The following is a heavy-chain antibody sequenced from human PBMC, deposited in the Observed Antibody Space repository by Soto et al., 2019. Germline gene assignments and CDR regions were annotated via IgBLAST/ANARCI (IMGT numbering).Heavy chain of an antibody. D-gene: IGHD3-3*01. CDR2: MNPNSGNT. Sequence: QVQLVQSGAEVKKPGASVKVSCKASGYTFTSYDINWVRQATGQGREWMGWMNPNSGNTGYAQKFQGRVTMTRNTSISTAYMELSSLRSEDTAVYYCARGTGVGVVQAYYYYYGMDGWFQGTTVTVSS. V-gene: IGHV1-8*01. CDR3: ARGTGVGVVQAYYYYYGMDG. J-gene: IGHJ6*02. CDR1: GYTFTSYD.